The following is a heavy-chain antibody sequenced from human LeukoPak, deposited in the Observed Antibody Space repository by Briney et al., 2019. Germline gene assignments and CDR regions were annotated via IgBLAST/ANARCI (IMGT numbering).Heavy chain of an antibody. D-gene: IGHD2-2*01. CDR3: ARVDGIVVVPAAQFDY. V-gene: IGHV1-18*01. J-gene: IGHJ4*02. CDR2: ISAYNGNT. CDR1: GYTFTSCG. Sequence: ASVKVSCKASGYTFTSCGISWVRQAPGQGLEWMGWISAYNGNTNYAQKLQGRVTMTTDTSTSTAYMELRSLRSDDTAVYYCARVDGIVVVPAAQFDYWGQGTLVTVSS.